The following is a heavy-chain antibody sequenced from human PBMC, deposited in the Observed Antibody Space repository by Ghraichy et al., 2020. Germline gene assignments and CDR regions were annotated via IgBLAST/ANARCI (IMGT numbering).Heavy chain of an antibody. J-gene: IGHJ4*02. V-gene: IGHV3-7*04. Sequence: GGSLRLSCAASGFTFNNYYMTWVRQAPGKGLEWVANIKQDGSERYYVDSVKGRFTISRDNAKDSVYLHMSSLRAEETAVYFCGRGGYLYGSNPVDYWGQGTQVTVSS. CDR1: GFTFNNYY. D-gene: IGHD5-18*01. CDR2: IKQDGSER. CDR3: GRGGYLYGSNPVDY.